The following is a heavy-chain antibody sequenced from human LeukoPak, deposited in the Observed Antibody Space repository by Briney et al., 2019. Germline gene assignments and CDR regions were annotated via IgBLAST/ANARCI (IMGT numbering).Heavy chain of an antibody. J-gene: IGHJ4*02. CDR1: GYTFTGYY. CDR2: INPNSGGT. V-gene: IGHV1-2*02. D-gene: IGHD3-22*01. Sequence: ASVKVSCKASGYTFTGYYMHWVRQAPGQGLEWMGWINPNSGGTNYAQKFQGRVTMTRDTSISTAYMELSRLRSDDTAVYYCARDQRSTMLAVTLDYWGQGTLVTVSS. CDR3: ARDQRSTMLAVTLDY.